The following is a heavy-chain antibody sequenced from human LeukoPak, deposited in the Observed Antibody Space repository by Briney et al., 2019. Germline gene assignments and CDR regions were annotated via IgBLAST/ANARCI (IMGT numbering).Heavy chain of an antibody. CDR1: GFTFSSYA. CDR2: ISYDGSNK. CDR3: AGSSTSCYLSCYYYGMDV. D-gene: IGHD2-2*01. V-gene: IGHV3-30-3*01. Sequence: GRSLRLSCAASGFTFSSYAMHWARQAPGKGLEWVAVISYDGSNKYYADSVKGRFTISRDNSKNTLYLQMNSLRAEDTAVYYCAGSSTSCYLSCYYYGMDVWGQGTTVTVSS. J-gene: IGHJ6*02.